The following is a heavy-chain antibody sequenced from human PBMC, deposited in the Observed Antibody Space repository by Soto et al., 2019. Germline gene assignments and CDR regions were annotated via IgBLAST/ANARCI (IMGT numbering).Heavy chain of an antibody. Sequence: ASVKVSCKVSGYTLTELSIHWVRQAPGKGLEWMGGFDPEDGETIYAQKFQGRVTMTEDTSTDTAYMELSSLRSEDTAVYYCATGYGSGRYYFDYWGQGTLVTVS. D-gene: IGHD3-10*01. CDR3: ATGYGSGRYYFDY. CDR1: GYTLTELS. J-gene: IGHJ4*02. CDR2: FDPEDGET. V-gene: IGHV1-24*01.